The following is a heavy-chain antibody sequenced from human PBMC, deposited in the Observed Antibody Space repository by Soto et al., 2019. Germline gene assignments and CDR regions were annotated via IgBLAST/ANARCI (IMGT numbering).Heavy chain of an antibody. CDR3: ASIVSSGHGECSD. V-gene: IGHV4-31*03. J-gene: IGHJ4*02. CDR2: IYYSGST. Sequence: QVQLQESGPGLVKPSQTLSLTCTVSGGSISSGGYYWSWIRQHPGKGLEWIGYIYYSGSTYYNPSLHRRVTISVDTSKNQFSLKLSSVTAADTAVDYCASIVSSGHGECSDWGQGTLVTVSS. CDR1: GGSISSGGYY. D-gene: IGHD3-10*01.